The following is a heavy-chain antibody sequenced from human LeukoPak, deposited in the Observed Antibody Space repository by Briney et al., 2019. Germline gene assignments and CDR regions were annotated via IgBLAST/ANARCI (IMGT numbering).Heavy chain of an antibody. CDR1: GFTFSSYD. CDR2: IYYSGST. J-gene: IGHJ4*02. D-gene: IGHD3-10*01. V-gene: IGHV4-39*07. Sequence: GSLRLSCAASGFTFSSYDMNWVRQPPGKGLEWIGSIYYSGSTYYNPSLKSRVTISVDTSKNQFSLKLSSVTAADTAVYYCARGLWFGLLVRPSTTDLWGQGTLVTVSS. CDR3: ARGLWFGLLVRPSTTDL.